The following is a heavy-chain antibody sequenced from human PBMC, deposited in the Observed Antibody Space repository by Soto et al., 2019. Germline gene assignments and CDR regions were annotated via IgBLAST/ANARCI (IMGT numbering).Heavy chain of an antibody. V-gene: IGHV3-21*01. Sequence: LRLSCAASGFTFSSYSINLVRQAPGKGLEWVSSISSSSSYIYYADSVKGRFTISRDSAKNSLYLQMNSLRAEDTAVYYCARWYPHYYYMDVWGKGTTVTVSS. CDR2: ISSSSSYI. D-gene: IGHD2-15*01. CDR3: ARWYPHYYYMDV. J-gene: IGHJ6*03. CDR1: GFTFSSYS.